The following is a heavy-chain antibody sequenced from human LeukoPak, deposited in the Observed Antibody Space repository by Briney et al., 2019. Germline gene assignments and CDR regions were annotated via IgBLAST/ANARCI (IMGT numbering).Heavy chain of an antibody. CDR3: ARRSSGYYYFFDY. Sequence: PGGSLGLSCAASGFTFSSYSMNWVRQAPGKGLEWLSSISSSSSYIYYADSVKGRFTISRDNAKNSLYLQMNSLRAEDTAVYYCARRSSGYYYFFDYWGQGTLVTVSS. J-gene: IGHJ4*02. D-gene: IGHD3-22*01. CDR1: GFTFSSYS. CDR2: ISSSSSYI. V-gene: IGHV3-21*01.